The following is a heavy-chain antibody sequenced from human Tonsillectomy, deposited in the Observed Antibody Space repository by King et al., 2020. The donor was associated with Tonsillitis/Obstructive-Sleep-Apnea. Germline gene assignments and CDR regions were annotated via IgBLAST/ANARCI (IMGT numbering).Heavy chain of an antibody. V-gene: IGHV4-34*01. CDR2: INRSGST. CDR3: ARAAPAVYDAFDI. J-gene: IGHJ3*02. CDR1: GGSFSGYY. D-gene: IGHD6-25*01. Sequence: VQLQQWGAGLLKPSETLSLTCAVSGGSFSGYYWSWIRQPPGKGLEWIGEINRSGSTYYIPSLKSRVTISLDTSKNQFSLNLISATAADTAVYFCARAAPAVYDAFDIWGQGTMVTVSS.